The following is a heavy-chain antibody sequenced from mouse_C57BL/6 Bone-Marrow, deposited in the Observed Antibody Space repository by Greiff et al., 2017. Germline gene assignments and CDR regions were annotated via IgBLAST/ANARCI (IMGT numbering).Heavy chain of an antibody. D-gene: IGHD3-2*02. Sequence: VQLKQSGPELVKPGASVKIPCKASGYTFTDYNMDWVKQSHGKSLEWIGDINPNNGGTIYNQKFKGKATLTVDKSSSTAYMELRSLTSEDTAVYYCARRTPSAYYFDYWGQGTTLTVSS. CDR3: ARRTPSAYYFDY. CDR2: INPNNGGT. J-gene: IGHJ2*01. V-gene: IGHV1-18*01. CDR1: GYTFTDYN.